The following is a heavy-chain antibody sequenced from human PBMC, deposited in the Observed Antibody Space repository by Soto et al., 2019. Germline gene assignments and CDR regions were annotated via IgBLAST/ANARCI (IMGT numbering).Heavy chain of an antibody. J-gene: IGHJ5*02. CDR2: IKQDGSEK. CDR3: ARLRSTMIVVALGWFDP. V-gene: IGHV3-7*01. CDR1: GFTFSSDW. Sequence: GGSLRLSCAASGFTFSSDWMSWVRQAPGKGLEWVANIKQDGSEKYYVDSVKGRFTISRDNAKNSLYLQMNSLRAEDTAVYYCARLRSTMIVVALGWFDPWGQGTLVTVSS. D-gene: IGHD3-22*01.